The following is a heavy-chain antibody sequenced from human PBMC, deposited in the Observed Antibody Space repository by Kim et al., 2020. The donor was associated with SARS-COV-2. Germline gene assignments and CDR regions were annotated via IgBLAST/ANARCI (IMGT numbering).Heavy chain of an antibody. CDR2: INSDGSST. CDR1: GFTFSSYW. V-gene: IGHV3-74*01. Sequence: GGSLRLSCAASGFTFSSYWMHWVRQAPGKGLVWVSRINSDGSSTSYADSVKGRFTISRDNAKNTLYLQMNSLRAEDTAVYYCARWGRKDAFDIWGQGTMVTVSS. CDR3: ARWGRKDAFDI. D-gene: IGHD3-16*01. J-gene: IGHJ3*02.